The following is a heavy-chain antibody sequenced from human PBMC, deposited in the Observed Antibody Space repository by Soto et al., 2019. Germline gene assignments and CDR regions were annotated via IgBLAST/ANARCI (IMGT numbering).Heavy chain of an antibody. CDR3: VRDSGAKLSNS. Sequence: VASVKVSCKASGGTFSSYRINWVRQAPGQGLEWVGGIVPIYRTADYAQKFQGRVTITADESARTSYMDLRSLKSQDTAVYYCVRDSGAKLSNSWGQGTLVTVSS. V-gene: IGHV1-69*13. D-gene: IGHD3-10*01. CDR2: IVPIYRTA. J-gene: IGHJ4*02. CDR1: GGTFSSYR.